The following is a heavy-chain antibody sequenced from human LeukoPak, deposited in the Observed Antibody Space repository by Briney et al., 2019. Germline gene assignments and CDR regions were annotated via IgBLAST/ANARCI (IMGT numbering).Heavy chain of an antibody. Sequence: GSPRLSCAASGFTFSSYGMHWVRQAPGKGLEWVAFTRYDGSNKYYADSVKGRFTISRDNSKNTLYLQMNSLRAEDTAVYYCAKVGRTLAVAGTVQDYWGQGTLVTVSS. V-gene: IGHV3-30*02. J-gene: IGHJ4*02. D-gene: IGHD6-19*01. CDR2: TRYDGSNK. CDR1: GFTFSSYG. CDR3: AKVGRTLAVAGTVQDY.